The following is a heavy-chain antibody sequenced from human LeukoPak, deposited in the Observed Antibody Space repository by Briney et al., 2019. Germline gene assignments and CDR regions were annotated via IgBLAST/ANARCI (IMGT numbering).Heavy chain of an antibody. J-gene: IGHJ4*01. Sequence: PGGSLRLSCAASGFNFGSYAMTWVRPAPGKGLEWVSSISGSGASTYYADSVRGRFTISRDNSKNTLFLQMNSLRAEDTAVYYCARLCEAGGGQVARCGQGTPVTVSS. V-gene: IGHV3-23*01. CDR1: GFNFGSYA. CDR3: ARLCEAGGGQVAR. CDR2: ISGSGAST. D-gene: IGHD4/OR15-4a*01.